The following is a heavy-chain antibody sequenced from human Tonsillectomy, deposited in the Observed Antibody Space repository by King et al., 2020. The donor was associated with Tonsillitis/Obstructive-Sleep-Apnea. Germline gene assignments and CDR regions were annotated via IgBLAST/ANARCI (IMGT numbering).Heavy chain of an antibody. CDR2: NYYSGST. D-gene: IGHD2-2*01. J-gene: IGHJ6*02. V-gene: IGHV4-59*01. CDR3: AREVVPADTNYYCYGLDV. CDR1: GGSISSYY. Sequence: QLQESGPGLVKPSETLSLTCTVSGGSISSYYWSWIRQPPGKGLEWIGYNYYSGSTNYHPSLKSRVTISVDKSKNKFSLKLRYVTAADTAVYYLAREVVPADTNYYCYGLDVWGQGTAVTVSS.